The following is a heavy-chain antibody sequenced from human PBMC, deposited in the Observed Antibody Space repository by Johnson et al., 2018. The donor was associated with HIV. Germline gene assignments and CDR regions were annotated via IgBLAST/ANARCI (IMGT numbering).Heavy chain of an antibody. D-gene: IGHD3-22*01. V-gene: IGHV3-20*04. CDR2: INWNGGTK. J-gene: IGHJ3*02. Sequence: VQLVESGGGVVRPGGSLRLSCAASGFTFDDYAMNWVRQAPGKGLAWVSGINWNGGTKGYADSVKGRFTISRDNAKNSLYLQMNSLRAEDKVLYYCARARYYTESSGKGGGLDIWGQGTMVTVSS. CDR3: ARARYYTESSGKGGGLDI. CDR1: GFTFDDYA.